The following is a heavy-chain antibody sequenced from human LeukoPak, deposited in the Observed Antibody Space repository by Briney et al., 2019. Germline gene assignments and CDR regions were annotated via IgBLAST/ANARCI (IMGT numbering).Heavy chain of an antibody. CDR2: INAGNGNT. Sequence: GASVKVSCKASGYTFSSYAMHWVRQAPGQRLEWMGWINAGNGNTKYSQKFQGRVTITRDTSASTAYMELSSLRSEDTAVYYCARDRRSGGWAAFDIWGQGTMVTVSS. D-gene: IGHD6-19*01. J-gene: IGHJ3*02. CDR1: GYTFSSYA. CDR3: ARDRRSGGWAAFDI. V-gene: IGHV1-3*01.